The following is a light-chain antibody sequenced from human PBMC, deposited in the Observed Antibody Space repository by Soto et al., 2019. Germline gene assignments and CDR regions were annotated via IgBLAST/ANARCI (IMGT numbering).Light chain of an antibody. CDR1: SSDVGAYNL. CDR3: ASLTTTNFV. CDR2: EVT. Sequence: QSVLTQPASVSGSPGQSITISCTGTSSDVGAYNLVSWYQHLPDKAPKLIISEVTNRPSGVSDRFSGSKSGNTASLTIPGLQAEDEADYYCASLTTTNFVFGSGTKVTVL. J-gene: IGLJ1*01. V-gene: IGLV2-14*01.